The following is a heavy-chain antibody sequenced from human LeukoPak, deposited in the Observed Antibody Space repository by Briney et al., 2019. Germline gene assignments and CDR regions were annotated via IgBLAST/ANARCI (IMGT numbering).Heavy chain of an antibody. CDR1: GFTFKSYA. Sequence: GGSLRLSCATSGFTFKSYAMNWVRQSPGKGLGWVSSISGDSTDIYYADSLMGRSTISRDNAKNSLYLQINSLRAEDTAIYYCARRGYSDSSGYDYWGQGTLVTVSS. V-gene: IGHV3-21*01. J-gene: IGHJ4*02. CDR2: ISGDSTDI. D-gene: IGHD3-22*01. CDR3: ARRGYSDSSGYDY.